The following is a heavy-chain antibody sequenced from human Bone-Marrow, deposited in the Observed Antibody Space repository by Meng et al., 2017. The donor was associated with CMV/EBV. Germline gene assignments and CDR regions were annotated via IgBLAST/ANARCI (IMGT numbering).Heavy chain of an antibody. CDR3: AKVRGGHVRGAGDY. D-gene: IGHD3-10*02. CDR2: INWSSDSI. J-gene: IGHJ4*02. CDR1: GFNFDNYA. V-gene: IGHV3-9*01. Sequence: SLKISCVASGFNFDNYAMHWVRQAPGKGLEWVSGINWSSDSIGYADSVKGRFTISRDDAKNSLYLQMNSLRDEDTVLYYCAKVRGGHVRGAGDYWGQGTLVTVSS.